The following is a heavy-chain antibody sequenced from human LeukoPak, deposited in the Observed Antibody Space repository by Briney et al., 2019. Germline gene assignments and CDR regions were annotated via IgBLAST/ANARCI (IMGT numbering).Heavy chain of an antibody. V-gene: IGHV4-61*02. CDR3: ATDGMVRGPDAWFDS. CDR2: IYTRGST. D-gene: IGHD3-10*01. Sequence: SETLSLTCNVSGGSISSGRYYWSWIRQPAGKGLEWIGRIYTRGSTNYNPSLKSRVTMSVDTSKNQFSLRLSSVTAADTAVYYCATDGMVRGPDAWFDSWGQGTLVTVSS. J-gene: IGHJ5*01. CDR1: GGSISSGRYY.